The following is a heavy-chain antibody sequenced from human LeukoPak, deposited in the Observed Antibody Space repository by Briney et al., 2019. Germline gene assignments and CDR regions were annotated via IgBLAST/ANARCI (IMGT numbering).Heavy chain of an antibody. V-gene: IGHV4-59*07. CDR2: IYLSGTT. Sequence: PSDTLSLTCTVSGGSISSNYWSWIRQPPGKGLEWIGYIYLSGTTNYNPSLESRLTISVDTSKNQFSLILSSVTAADTAVYCCARGPYDSSGHQSGFDIWGQGTIVTVSA. CDR1: GGSISSNY. D-gene: IGHD3-22*01. CDR3: ARGPYDSSGHQSGFDI. J-gene: IGHJ3*02.